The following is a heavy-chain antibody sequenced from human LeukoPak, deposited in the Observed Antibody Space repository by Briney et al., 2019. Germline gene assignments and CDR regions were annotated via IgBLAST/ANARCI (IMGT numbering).Heavy chain of an antibody. CDR2: INNVGSFT. CDR3: ARDPYSGRPEDAYDL. D-gene: IGHD4-23*01. Sequence: GGSLRLACAASGFTFSSYWMHWVRQAPGKGLVWVSRINNVGSFTSYADSVRGRFTISRDNAKNTLYLQMNSLRAEDMALYYCARDPYSGRPEDAYDLWGQGTMVTVSS. V-gene: IGHV3-74*01. CDR1: GFTFSSYW. J-gene: IGHJ3*01.